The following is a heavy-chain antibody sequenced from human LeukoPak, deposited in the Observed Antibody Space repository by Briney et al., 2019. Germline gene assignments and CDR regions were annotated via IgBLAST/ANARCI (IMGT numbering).Heavy chain of an antibody. J-gene: IGHJ4*02. D-gene: IGHD6-25*01. CDR1: GGSIISSNYY. V-gene: IGHV4-39*01. Sequence: LETLSLTCSVSGGSIISSNYYWGWIRQPPGNGLEWIGSIYYSGSTYYNPSLKSRVTVSVDTSKNQFSLKLTSMTAADTAVYYCARRDSSGVVPRWDYWGQGTLVTVSS. CDR3: ARRDSSGVVPRWDY. CDR2: IYYSGST.